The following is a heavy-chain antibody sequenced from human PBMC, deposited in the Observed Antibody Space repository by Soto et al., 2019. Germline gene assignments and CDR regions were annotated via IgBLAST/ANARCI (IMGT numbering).Heavy chain of an antibody. CDR3: AKDRRSGYLGYYFDY. V-gene: IGHV3-23*01. CDR2: ISGSGGST. J-gene: IGHJ4*02. D-gene: IGHD3-3*01. CDR1: GFTFSSYA. Sequence: GGSLRLSCAASGFTFSSYAMSWVRQAPGKGLEWVSAISGSGGSTYYADSVKGRFTISRDNSKNTLYLQMNSLRAEDTAVYYCAKDRRSGYLGYYFDYWGQGTLVTVSS.